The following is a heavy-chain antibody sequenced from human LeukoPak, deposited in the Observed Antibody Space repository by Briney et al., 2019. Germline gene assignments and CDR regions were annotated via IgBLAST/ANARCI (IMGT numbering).Heavy chain of an antibody. CDR1: GGTFSSYA. D-gene: IGHD2-2*01. V-gene: IGHV1-69*04. CDR2: IIPIFGIA. J-gene: IGHJ5*02. CDR3: AISEDIVVVPAAGLRAWFDP. Sequence: ASVKVSCKASGGTFSSYAISWVRQAPGQGLEWMGRIIPIFGIANYAQKFQGRVTITADKSTSTAYMELSSLRSEDTAVYYCAISEDIVVVPAAGLRAWFDPWGQGTLVTVSS.